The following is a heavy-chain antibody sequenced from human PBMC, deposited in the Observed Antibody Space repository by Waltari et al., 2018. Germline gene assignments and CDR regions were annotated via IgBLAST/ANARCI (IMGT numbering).Heavy chain of an antibody. J-gene: IGHJ1*01. CDR2: MQYRGST. CDR1: GGSISSNYH. D-gene: IGHD4-17*01. V-gene: IGHV4-39*01. CDR3: GRIAFGDDGGYFQH. Sequence: QLQLQESGPGLVKPSETLSLTCTVSGGSISSNYHGGGIRQPPGKGLEWMGNMQYRGSTFYNPSLKSRVTISLDTWSNQFSLRLSSVGAADTAVYFCGRIAFGDDGGYFQHWGQGTLVTVSS.